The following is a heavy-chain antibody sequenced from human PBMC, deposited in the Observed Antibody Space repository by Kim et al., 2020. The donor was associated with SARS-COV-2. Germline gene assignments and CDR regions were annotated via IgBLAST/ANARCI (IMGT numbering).Heavy chain of an antibody. Sequence: SETLSLTCTVSGGSMSSSGSYWGWIRQPPGKGLEWIGSISYSGNTYYNPSLKSRGTISVDTSKNQFSLKLSSVTAADTAVYYCAKWQVVYYYGMDVWGQGTTVTVSS. CDR2: ISYSGNT. V-gene: IGHV4-39*01. D-gene: IGHD2-8*01. CDR3: AKWQVVYYYGMDV. CDR1: GGSMSSSGSY. J-gene: IGHJ6*02.